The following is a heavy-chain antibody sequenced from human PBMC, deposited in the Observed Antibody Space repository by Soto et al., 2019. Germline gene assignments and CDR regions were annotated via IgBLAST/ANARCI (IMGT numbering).Heavy chain of an antibody. CDR3: ATGVDTAKDGY. CDR1: GFTVSSNH. Sequence: VQLVESGGGLIQPGGSLRLSCAASGFTVSSNHMTWIRQAPGRGPEWVSTIYHGGNTYYADSVKGRFAISRDNSKNMLYLEMSSLRAEETAVYYCATGVDTAKDGYWGQGTLVTVSS. V-gene: IGHV3-53*01. D-gene: IGHD5-18*01. J-gene: IGHJ4*02. CDR2: IYHGGNT.